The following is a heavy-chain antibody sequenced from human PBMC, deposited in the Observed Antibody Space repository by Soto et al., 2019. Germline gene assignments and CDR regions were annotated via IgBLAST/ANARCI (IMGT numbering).Heavy chain of an antibody. D-gene: IGHD6-6*01. CDR2: IFLVDFFT. J-gene: IGHJ5*02. Sequence: GESLKISCKGSGYSFTSYWIGWVRQMPGKGLEWLGFIFLVDFFTRSSPSFKARFTFSADMFFSPASLQWSSLKASDTALYYWARPNPEYSSSSGLDPWGQGTQVTVSS. CDR3: ARPNPEYSSSSGLDP. CDR1: GYSFTSYW. V-gene: IGHV5-51*01.